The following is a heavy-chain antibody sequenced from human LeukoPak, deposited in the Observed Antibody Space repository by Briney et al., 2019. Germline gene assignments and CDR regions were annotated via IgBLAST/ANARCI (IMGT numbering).Heavy chain of an antibody. CDR2: IKSKTDGGKT. Sequence: GGSLRLSCAASGFTLSNAWMSWVRQAPGKGLEWVGRIKSKTDGGKTDYATPVKDRFTISRDDSKNTLYLQMNSLKTEDTAVYYCTSGGTVHHGYYYYCGMDVWGQGTTVTVSS. CDR1: GFTLSNAW. D-gene: IGHD3-16*01. CDR3: TSGGTVHHGYYYYCGMDV. J-gene: IGHJ6*01. V-gene: IGHV3-15*01.